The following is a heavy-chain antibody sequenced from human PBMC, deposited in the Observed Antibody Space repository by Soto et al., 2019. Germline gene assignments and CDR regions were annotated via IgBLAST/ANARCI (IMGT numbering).Heavy chain of an antibody. CDR3: AREDFWSFA. D-gene: IGHD3-3*01. Sequence: EVQLAESGGGFVEPGGSLRLSCVVSGFSLSRAWMDWVRKVPGKGLVWVSRINKDATTTYADSVKGRFTISRDTAKNTLYLQMNSLRAEDTAPYYCAREDFWSFAWGQGTLVTVSS. CDR2: INKDATT. CDR1: GFSLSRAW. J-gene: IGHJ5*02. V-gene: IGHV3-74*01.